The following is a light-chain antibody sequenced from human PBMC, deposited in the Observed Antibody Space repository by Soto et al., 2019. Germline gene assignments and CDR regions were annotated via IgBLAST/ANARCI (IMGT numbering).Light chain of an antibody. CDR3: QKFNTAPLT. J-gene: IGKJ5*01. Sequence: DIQMTQSPSSLSASVGDRVTITCRASQDISVYLAWYQQKPGKVPKLLIYSESTLQSGVPSRFSGSGSGTDFTLTISSLQPEDVATYYCQKFNTAPLTFGQGTRLEIK. CDR1: QDISVY. V-gene: IGKV1-27*01. CDR2: SES.